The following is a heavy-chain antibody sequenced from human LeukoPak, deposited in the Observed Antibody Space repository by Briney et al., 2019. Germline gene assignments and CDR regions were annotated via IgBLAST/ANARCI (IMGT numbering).Heavy chain of an antibody. CDR3: ARNGYSGYDFLDY. V-gene: IGHV3-48*03. D-gene: IGHD5-12*01. Sequence: GGSLRLSCAASGFTFSSYEMNWVRQAPGKGLEWVSYISSSGSTIYYADSVKGRFTVSRDNAKNSLYLQMNSLRAEDTAVYYCARNGYSGYDFLDYWGQGTLVTVSS. CDR1: GFTFSSYE. J-gene: IGHJ4*02. CDR2: ISSSGSTI.